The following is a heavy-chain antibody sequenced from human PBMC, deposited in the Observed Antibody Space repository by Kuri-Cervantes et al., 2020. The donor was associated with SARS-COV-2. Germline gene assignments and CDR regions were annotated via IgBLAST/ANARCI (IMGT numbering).Heavy chain of an antibody. CDR3: ARGEYDYVWGSYRPFDY. D-gene: IGHD3-16*02. CDR2: IWYDGSNK. Sequence: GGSLRLSCAASGFTFSDYYMSWIRQAPGKGLEWVAVIWYDGSNKYYADSVKGRFTISRDNSKNTLYLQMNSLRAEDTAVYYCARGEYDYVWGSYRPFDYWGQGTLVTVYS. V-gene: IGHV3-33*08. CDR1: GFTFSDYY. J-gene: IGHJ4*02.